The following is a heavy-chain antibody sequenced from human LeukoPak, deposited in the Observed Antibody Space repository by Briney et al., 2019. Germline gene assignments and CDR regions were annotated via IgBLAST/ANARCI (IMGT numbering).Heavy chain of an antibody. J-gene: IGHJ6*03. CDR2: INTNTGNP. V-gene: IGHV7-4-1*02. CDR1: GYTFTSYA. D-gene: IGHD3-22*01. Sequence: ASVKVSCKASGYTFTSYAMNWVRQAPGQGLEWMGWINTNTGNPTYAQGFTGRFVFSLDTSVSTAYLQISSLKADDPAVYYCARERNDCYGSSGCVGDSYMDVWGKGTTVTVSS. CDR3: ARERNDCYGSSGCVGDSYMDV.